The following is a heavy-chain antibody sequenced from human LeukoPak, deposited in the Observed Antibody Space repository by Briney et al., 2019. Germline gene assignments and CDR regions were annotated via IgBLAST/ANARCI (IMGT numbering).Heavy chain of an antibody. J-gene: IGHJ4*02. CDR1: GFTFSRNA. CDR2: IAHHGSNK. D-gene: IGHD2-8*02. V-gene: IGHV3-30*02. Sequence: GGSLRLSCAASGFTFSRNAIHWVRQGPGKGLEWVSYIAHHGSNKYYADSVKGRFTISRDNSKRTLYLQMNSLRADDTAVYYCAKDGSWSCTDWGQGALVTVSS. CDR3: AKDGSWSCTD.